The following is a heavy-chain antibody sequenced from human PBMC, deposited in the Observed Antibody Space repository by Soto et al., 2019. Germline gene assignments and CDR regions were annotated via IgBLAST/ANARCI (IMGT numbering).Heavy chain of an antibody. V-gene: IGHV3-9*01. CDR3: AKDTVVVVAATGLRDYYYMDV. CDR2: ISWNSGSI. J-gene: IGHJ6*03. Sequence: PGGSLRLSCAASGFTFDDYAMHWVRQAPGKGLEWVSGISWNSGSIGYADSVKGRFTISRDNAKNSLYLQMNSLRAEDTALYYCAKDTVVVVAATGLRDYYYMDVWGKGTTVTVSS. D-gene: IGHD2-15*01. CDR1: GFTFDDYA.